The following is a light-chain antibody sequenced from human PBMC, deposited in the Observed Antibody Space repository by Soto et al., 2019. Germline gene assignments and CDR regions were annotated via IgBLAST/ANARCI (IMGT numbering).Light chain of an antibody. J-gene: IGLJ1*01. CDR1: SSDFGDYDY. CDR3: SSYTGSSTLV. Sequence: QSVLTQPASVSGSPGQSITISCTGTSSDFGDYDYVSWYLQHPGKVPKLMIYEVSNRPSGVSNRCSGSKSGNTASLTISGLQAEDEADYYGSSYTGSSTLVFGTGAKGTVL. CDR2: EVS. V-gene: IGLV2-14*01.